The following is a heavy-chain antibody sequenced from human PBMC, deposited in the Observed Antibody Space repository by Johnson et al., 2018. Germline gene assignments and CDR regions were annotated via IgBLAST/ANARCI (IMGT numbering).Heavy chain of an antibody. Sequence: QVQLVQSGAAVKKPGSSVKVSCKASGGPFSSYTINWVRQAPGQGLEWMGWMNPNSGNTGYAQKFQGRVTMTRNTSISTAYMERRSLRSEATAVYYCAREAAALSFDSGGQGTMVTGSS. V-gene: IGHV1-8*02. CDR1: GGPFSSYT. D-gene: IGHD6-13*01. CDR2: MNPNSGNT. CDR3: AREAAALSFDS. J-gene: IGHJ3*02.